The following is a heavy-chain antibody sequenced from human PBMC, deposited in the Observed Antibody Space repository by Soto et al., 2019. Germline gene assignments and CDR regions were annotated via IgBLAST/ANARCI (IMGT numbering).Heavy chain of an antibody. CDR3: ARHGPIAAAGTVFAY. CDR1: GGSISNYY. Sequence: QVQLQESGPGLVKPSETLSLTCTVSGGSISNYYWSWIRQPPGKGLEWIGYIYYSGSTRYNPSLKSRVPISIDTSKNPFSLKLSSVTAADTAVYYCARHGPIAAAGTVFAYWGQGTLVTVSS. J-gene: IGHJ4*02. CDR2: IYYSGST. V-gene: IGHV4-59*08. D-gene: IGHD6-13*01.